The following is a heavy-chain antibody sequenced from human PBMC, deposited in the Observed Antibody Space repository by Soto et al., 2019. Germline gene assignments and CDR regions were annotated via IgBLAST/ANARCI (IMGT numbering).Heavy chain of an antibody. V-gene: IGHV3-23*01. CDR3: AKVAGGLGYFDL. Sequence: PGGSLRLSCVASGFIFSDYAMTWVRQAPGKGLQWVATISASGGNIEYADSLKGRFTISRDNSKNSVYLQLSGLTADDTAVHYCAKVAGGLGYFDLWGRGTLVTGS. CDR1: GFIFSDYA. J-gene: IGHJ2*01. CDR2: ISASGGNI. D-gene: IGHD3-16*01.